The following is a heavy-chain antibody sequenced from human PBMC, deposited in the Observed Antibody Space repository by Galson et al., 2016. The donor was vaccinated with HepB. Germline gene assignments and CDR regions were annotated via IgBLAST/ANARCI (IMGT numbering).Heavy chain of an antibody. CDR2: IYHSGNT. CDR1: GGSINTNNYY. J-gene: IGHJ6*02. CDR3: ARLCHDFWSVSCAMDV. Sequence: SETLSLTCSVSGGSINTNNYYWVWIRQPPGKGLEWIGSIYHSGNTFYNPSLKSRVSISVDTSKNQFSLNVSYVTAADTAVYYCARLCHDFWSVSCAMDVWGQGTTVTAS. D-gene: IGHD3-3*01. V-gene: IGHV4-39*01.